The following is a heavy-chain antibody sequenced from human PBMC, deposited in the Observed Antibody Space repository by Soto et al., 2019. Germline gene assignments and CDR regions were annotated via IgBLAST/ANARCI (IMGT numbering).Heavy chain of an antibody. Sequence: QVQLQESGPRLVEASQTLSLTCTVSNASITSSGYYWSWVRQPPGKRLEWIGYIYHSGSTFYSPSLPSRLTMSVDTSKNQFSLTLSSVTAADTAVYHCARMSGTYYVPDYWGQGTLVTVSS. CDR1: NASITSSGYY. CDR3: ARMSGTYYVPDY. CDR2: IYHSGST. V-gene: IGHV4-31*03. D-gene: IGHD1-26*01. J-gene: IGHJ4*02.